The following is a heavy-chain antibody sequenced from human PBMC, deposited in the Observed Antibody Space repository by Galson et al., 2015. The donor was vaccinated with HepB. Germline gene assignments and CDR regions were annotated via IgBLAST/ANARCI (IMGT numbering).Heavy chain of an antibody. J-gene: IGHJ4*02. CDR1: GFSFDDYA. Sequence: SLRLSCAASGFSFDDYAMHWVRQAPGKGLEWVSSINWNSGNIGYADSVKGRFTISRDNAKKSLYLQMNSLRAEDTALYYCAKAETSGWFLHFRYWGQGTLVTVSS. CDR3: AKAETSGWFLHFRY. V-gene: IGHV3-9*01. D-gene: IGHD6-19*01. CDR2: INWNSGNI.